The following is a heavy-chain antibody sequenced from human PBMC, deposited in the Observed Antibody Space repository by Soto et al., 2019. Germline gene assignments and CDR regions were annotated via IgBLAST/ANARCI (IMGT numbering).Heavy chain of an antibody. CDR3: AASYGSGYRAFDY. Sequence: QVQLVQSGTEVKKPGSSVKVSCKASGDTFSFYTINWVRQALGLGLEWVGRINPIVSMSNYAQKFQGRVSKTADKSTSTAYMELRSLRSDDTAMYFCAASYGSGYRAFDYWGQGALVIVSS. J-gene: IGHJ4*02. CDR1: GDTFSFYT. D-gene: IGHD3-10*01. CDR2: INPIVSMS. V-gene: IGHV1-69*02.